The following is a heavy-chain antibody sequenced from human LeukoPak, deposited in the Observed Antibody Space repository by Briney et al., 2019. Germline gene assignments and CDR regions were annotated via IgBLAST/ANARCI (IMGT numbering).Heavy chain of an antibody. V-gene: IGHV3-21*01. CDR3: AREGRKSRGVDIVRKKETGYYYYMDV. D-gene: IGHD2-15*01. Sequence: GGSLRLSCAASGFTFSSYSMNWVRQAPGKGLECVSSISSSSSYIYYADSVKGRFTISRDNAKNSLYLQMNSLRAEDTAVYYCAREGRKSRGVDIVRKKETGYYYYMDVWGKGTTVTVSS. CDR1: GFTFSSYS. J-gene: IGHJ6*03. CDR2: ISSSSSYI.